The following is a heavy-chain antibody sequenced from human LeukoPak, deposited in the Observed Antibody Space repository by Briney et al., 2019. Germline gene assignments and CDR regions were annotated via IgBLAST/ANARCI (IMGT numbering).Heavy chain of an antibody. J-gene: IGHJ4*02. CDR2: ISYDGSNK. CDR3: AKDRAFGQFLWGNDY. Sequence: GGSLRLSCAASGFTFSTYTMHWVRQAPGKGLEWVALISYDGSNKYYADSVKRRFTISRDNSKNTLYLQMNSLRAEDTALYYCAKDRAFGQFLWGNDYWGQGTLVTVSS. V-gene: IGHV3-30*04. D-gene: IGHD3-10*01. CDR1: GFTFSTYT.